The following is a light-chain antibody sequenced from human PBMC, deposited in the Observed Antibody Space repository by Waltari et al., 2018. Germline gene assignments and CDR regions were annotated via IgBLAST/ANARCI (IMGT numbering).Light chain of an antibody. CDR1: SSDIGDYNS. J-gene: IGLJ1*01. CDR2: DVI. CDR3: CSYAGRYTPYV. V-gene: IGLV2-11*01. Sequence: QSALTQPRSVSGSPGQSVTFSCTGTSSDIGDYNSVYWYQQHPGKAPKLMIYDVIKRPSGVPDRFSGSKSVNTASLTISGLQAEDEADYYCCSYAGRYTPYVFGTGTKVTVL.